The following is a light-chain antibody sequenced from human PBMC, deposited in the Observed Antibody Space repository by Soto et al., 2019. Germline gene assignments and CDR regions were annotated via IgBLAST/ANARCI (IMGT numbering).Light chain of an antibody. CDR3: SSYAGSNNVL. J-gene: IGLJ2*01. V-gene: IGLV2-8*01. CDR1: NSDVGGYNY. Sequence: QSALTQPPSASGSPGQSVTISCTGTNSDVGGYNYVSWYQQHPGKAPKVMIYEVTKRPSGVPDRFSGSKSGNTASLTVSGLQAEDEADYYCSSYAGSNNVLFGGGTKLTVL. CDR2: EVT.